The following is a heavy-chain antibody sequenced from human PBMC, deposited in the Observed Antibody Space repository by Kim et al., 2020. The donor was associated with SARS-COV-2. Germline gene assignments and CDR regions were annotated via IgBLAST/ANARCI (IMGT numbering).Heavy chain of an antibody. D-gene: IGHD5-12*01. V-gene: IGHV3-74*01. CDR3: AGAGDIVATDPEFDT. Sequence: DSVKCRVNLTRDNAKNTLYLQTNSLSAEDTAVYYCAGAGDIVATDPEFDTWGQGTQVTVSS. J-gene: IGHJ4*02.